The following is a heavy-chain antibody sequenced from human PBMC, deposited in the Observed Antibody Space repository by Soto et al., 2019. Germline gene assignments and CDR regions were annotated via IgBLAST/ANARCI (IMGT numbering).Heavy chain of an antibody. CDR3: ARGHRDGSYWGLDY. D-gene: IGHD1-26*01. V-gene: IGHV3-21*01. CDR2: ISYGRAHI. Sequence: PGGSLRLSCAGSGFTFGRYTINWVRQAPGKGLEWVSFISYGRAHISYVDSVKGRFTISRDDANNLVYLQMNSLRVEDTAVYYCARGHRDGSYWGLDYWGRGTAATVSS. J-gene: IGHJ4*01. CDR1: GFTFGRYT.